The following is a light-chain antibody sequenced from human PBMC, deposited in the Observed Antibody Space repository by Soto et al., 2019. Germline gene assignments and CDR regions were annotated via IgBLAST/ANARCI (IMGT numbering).Light chain of an antibody. CDR3: CSYAGSRV. J-gene: IGLJ3*02. CDR1: SSDVGSYNL. CDR2: EGS. V-gene: IGLV2-23*01. Sequence: QSVLTQPASVSGSPGQSITISCTGTSSDVGSYNLVSWYQQHPGKAPKLMIYEGSKRPSGVSNRFSGSKSGNTASLTISGLKAEDEADYYCCSYAGSRVLSARTKLTVL.